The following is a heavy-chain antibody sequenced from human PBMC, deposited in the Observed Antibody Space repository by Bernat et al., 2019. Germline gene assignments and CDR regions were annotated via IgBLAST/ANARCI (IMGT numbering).Heavy chain of an antibody. CDR1: GGSISSYY. J-gene: IGHJ4*02. CDR3: AGALGGRDY. CDR2: IYYSGST. V-gene: IGHV4-59*01. Sequence: QVQLQESGPGLVKPSETLSLTCTVSGGSISSYYWSWIRQPPGKGLEWIGYIYYSGSTNYNPSLKSRVTISVDTSKNQFSLKLSSVTAADTAVYYCAGALGGRDYWGQGTLVTVSS. D-gene: IGHD3-16*01.